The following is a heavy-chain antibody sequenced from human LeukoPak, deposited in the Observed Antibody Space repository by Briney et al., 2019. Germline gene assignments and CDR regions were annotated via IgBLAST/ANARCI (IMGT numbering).Heavy chain of an antibody. CDR3: ARDLLMVYATPGFAFDI. D-gene: IGHD2-8*01. CDR2: ISSSSSTI. V-gene: IGHV3-48*01. CDR1: GFTFSSYS. Sequence: GGSLRLSCAASGFTFSSYSMNWVRQAPGKGLEWVSYISSSSSTIYYPASVKGRFTISRDNAKNSLYLQMNSLRAEDTAVYYCARDLLMVYATPGFAFDIWGQGTMVTVSS. J-gene: IGHJ3*02.